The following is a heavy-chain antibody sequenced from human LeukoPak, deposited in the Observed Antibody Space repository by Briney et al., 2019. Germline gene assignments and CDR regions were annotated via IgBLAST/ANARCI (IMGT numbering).Heavy chain of an antibody. Sequence: PSQTLSLTCTVSGGSISSGGHYWSWIRQHPGKGLEWTGYIYYSGSTYYNPSLKSRVTISVDTSKNQFSLKLSSVTAADTAVYYCAREEDYYDSSGYYDYWGQGTLVTVSS. V-gene: IGHV4-31*03. D-gene: IGHD3-22*01. J-gene: IGHJ4*02. CDR2: IYYSGST. CDR1: GGSISSGGHY. CDR3: AREEDYYDSSGYYDY.